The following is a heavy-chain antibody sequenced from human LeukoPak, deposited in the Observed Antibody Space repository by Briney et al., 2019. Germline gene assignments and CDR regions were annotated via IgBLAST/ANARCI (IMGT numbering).Heavy chain of an antibody. CDR1: GYIFTNYW. J-gene: IGHJ4*02. D-gene: IGHD4-23*01. CDR3: ARRDYGGHSFGNFDF. V-gene: IGHV5-51*01. CDR2: IYPGDSHT. Sequence: GESLKISCKGSGYIFTNYWIGWVRQRPGQALKWLGFIYPGDSHTRYSPSFQGQVTISADKSITTAFLLWSSLKASDTAIYFCARRDYGGHSFGNFDFWGQGTLVTVSS.